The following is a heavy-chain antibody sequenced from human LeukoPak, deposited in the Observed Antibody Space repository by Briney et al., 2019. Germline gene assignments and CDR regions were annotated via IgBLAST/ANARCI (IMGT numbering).Heavy chain of an antibody. CDR1: GYTFTGYY. CDR2: INPNSGGT. J-gene: IGHJ4*02. CDR3: ASTDYDILTGPPQDY. V-gene: IGHV1-2*02. Sequence: GASVKVSCKDSGYTFTGYYMQRVRQAPGQGLEWMGWINPNSGGTNYAQKFQGRVTMTRDTSISTAYMELSRLRSDDTAVYYCASTDYDILTGPPQDYWGQGTLVTVSS. D-gene: IGHD3-9*01.